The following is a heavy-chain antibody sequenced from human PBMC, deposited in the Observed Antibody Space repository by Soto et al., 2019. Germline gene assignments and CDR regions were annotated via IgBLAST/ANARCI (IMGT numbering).Heavy chain of an antibody. CDR1: GGSISSGGYY. D-gene: IGHD3-22*01. V-gene: IGHV4-31*03. Sequence: SETLSLTCTVSGGSISSGGYYWSWIRQHPGKGLEWIGYIYYSGSTYYNPSLKSRVTISVDTSKNQFSLKLSSVTAADTAVYYCARRYYYDSSGYYFDYWGQGPLVTVSS. J-gene: IGHJ4*02. CDR2: IYYSGST. CDR3: ARRYYYDSSGYYFDY.